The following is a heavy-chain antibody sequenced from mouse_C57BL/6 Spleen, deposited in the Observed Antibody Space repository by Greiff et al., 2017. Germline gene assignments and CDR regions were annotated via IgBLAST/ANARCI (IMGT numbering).Heavy chain of an antibody. CDR1: GFTFSSYA. V-gene: IGHV5-4*01. CDR3: ARGAMVTTRYFDY. Sequence: EVQVVESGGGLVKPGGSLKLSCAASGFTFSSYAMSWVRQTPEKRLEWVATISDGGSYTYYPDNVKGRFTISRDNAKNNLYLQMSHLKSEDTAMYYCARGAMVTTRYFDYWGQGTTLTVSS. CDR2: ISDGGSYT. D-gene: IGHD2-2*01. J-gene: IGHJ2*01.